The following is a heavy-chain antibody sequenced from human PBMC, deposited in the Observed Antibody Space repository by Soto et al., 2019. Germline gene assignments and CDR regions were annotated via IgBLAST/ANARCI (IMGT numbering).Heavy chain of an antibody. CDR1: GGSISSGGYF. V-gene: IGHV4-31*03. J-gene: IGHJ4*03. CDR3: ASGVAI. CDR2: IYYSGST. Sequence: QVQLQESGPGLVQPSQTLSLTCTVSGGSISSGGYFWSWIRQHPGKGLEWIGSIYYSGSTYCNPYLKTRITITVDTTKNQFSPKLSSGTAADTAVYYCASGVAIWGQGTMVTVSS. D-gene: IGHD2-15*01.